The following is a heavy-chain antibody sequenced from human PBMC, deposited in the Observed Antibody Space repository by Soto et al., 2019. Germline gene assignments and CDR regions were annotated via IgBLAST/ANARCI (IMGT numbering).Heavy chain of an antibody. J-gene: IGHJ5*02. CDR2: IKQDESEK. CDR3: ARGPEGYCRTGSCSFDP. D-gene: IGHD2-15*01. CDR1: EFTLSSYW. Sequence: EVQLVESGGGLVQPGGSLRLSCAASEFTLSSYWMSWVRQAPGKGLEWVANIKQDESEKYYVDSVKGRFTVSRDNAQNSLYLEMNSLRAEDTAVYYCARGPEGYCRTGSCSFDPWGQGTLVTVSS. V-gene: IGHV3-7*05.